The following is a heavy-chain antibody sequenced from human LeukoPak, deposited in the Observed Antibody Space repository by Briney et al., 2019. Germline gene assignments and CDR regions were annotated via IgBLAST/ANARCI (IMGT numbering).Heavy chain of an antibody. CDR2: INHSGST. D-gene: IGHD3-16*02. CDR3: ARGIRDYVWGSYRHTAFDL. CDR1: GGSFSGYY. J-gene: IGHJ5*02. Sequence: SETLSLTCAVYGGSFSGYYWSWIRQPPGKGLEWIGEINHSGSTNYNPSLKSRVTISVDTSKNQFSLKLSSVTAADTAVYYCARGIRDYVWGSYRHTAFDLWGQGTLVTVSS. V-gene: IGHV4-34*01.